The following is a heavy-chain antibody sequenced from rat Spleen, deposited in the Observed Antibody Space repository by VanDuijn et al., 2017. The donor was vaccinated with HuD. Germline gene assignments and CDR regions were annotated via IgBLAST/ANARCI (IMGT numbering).Heavy chain of an antibody. V-gene: IGHV5-25*01. CDR3: TRGGNYDFDY. CDR2: IRTGGGHT. Sequence: EVQLVESGGGLVQPGRSLKLSCAASGFTFSNYDMAWVRQTPPKGLEWVASIRTGGGHTYYRDSVKGRFTISRDNAKSTLYLQMNSPRSEDTATYYCTRGGNYDFDYWGQGVMVTVSS. J-gene: IGHJ2*01. CDR1: GFTFSNYD. D-gene: IGHD1-11*01.